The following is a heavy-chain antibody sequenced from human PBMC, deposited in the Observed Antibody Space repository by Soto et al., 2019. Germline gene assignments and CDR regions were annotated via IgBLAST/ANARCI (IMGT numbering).Heavy chain of an antibody. D-gene: IGHD3-22*01. V-gene: IGHV4-30-4*01. J-gene: IGHJ4*02. Sequence: QVQLQESGPGLVKPSQTLSLTCTVSGGSISSGDYYWSWIRQPPGKGLEWIGYIYYSGSTYYNPSLKSRVTISVDTSKKQFSLKLSSVTAADTAVYYCARAPHYYDSSGYYPRYFDYWGQGTLVTVSS. CDR2: IYYSGST. CDR3: ARAPHYYDSSGYYPRYFDY. CDR1: GGSISSGDYY.